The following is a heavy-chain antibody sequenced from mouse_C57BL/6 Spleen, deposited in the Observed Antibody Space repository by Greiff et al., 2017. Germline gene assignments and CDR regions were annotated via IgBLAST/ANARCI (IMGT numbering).Heavy chain of an antibody. J-gene: IGHJ4*01. D-gene: IGHD2-5*01. CDR2: ISNGGGST. V-gene: IGHV5-12*01. CDR3: ARLYYSKKGKEYYAMDY. CDR1: GFTFSDYY. Sequence: EVKLMESGGGLVQPGGSLKLSCAASGFTFSDYYMYWVRQTPEKRLEWVAYISNGGGSTYYPDTVKGRFTISRDNAKNTLYLQMSRLKSEDTAMYYCARLYYSKKGKEYYAMDYWGQGTSVTVSS.